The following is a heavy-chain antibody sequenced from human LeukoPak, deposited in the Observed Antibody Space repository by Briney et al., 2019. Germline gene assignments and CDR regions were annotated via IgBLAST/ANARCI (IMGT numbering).Heavy chain of an antibody. V-gene: IGHV3-33*06. Sequence: PGGSLRLSCAASGFRFSDFDMHWVRQAPGKGLEWVADIWYDRSKKFYADSVEGRFTISSDNSKNTLFLQMNSLRDEDTAVYYCAKGDEYRPLYLDMWGQGSLVTVTA. CDR2: IWYDRSKK. CDR1: GFRFSDFD. J-gene: IGHJ4*02. CDR3: AKGDEYRPLYLDM. D-gene: IGHD6-6*01.